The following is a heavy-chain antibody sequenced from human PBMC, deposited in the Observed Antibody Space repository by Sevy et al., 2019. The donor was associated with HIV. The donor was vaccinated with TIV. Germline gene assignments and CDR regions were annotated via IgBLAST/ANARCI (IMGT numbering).Heavy chain of an antibody. CDR3: AREPATLTRCNYGMDV. J-gene: IGHJ6*02. Sequence: ASVKVSCKASGYTFSGYYMHWVRQVPGQGLEWMGWINPNRGDTNYAQMFQGRVTMTRDTSIRTAYLELSRLRSQDTAVYFCAREPATLTRCNYGMDVWGQGTTVTVSS. CDR1: GYTFSGYY. V-gene: IGHV1-2*02. D-gene: IGHD2-2*01. CDR2: INPNRGDT.